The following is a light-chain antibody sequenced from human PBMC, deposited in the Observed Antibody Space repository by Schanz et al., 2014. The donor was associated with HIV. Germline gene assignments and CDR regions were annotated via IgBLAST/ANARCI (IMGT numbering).Light chain of an antibody. Sequence: QSVLTQPASVSGSPGQSITISCTGPNSDINFYYYVSWFQQHPGKAPQLMIYDGSRRPSGVSNRFSGSKSGNTASLTISGLQAEDEADYYCSSYTNNNSWVFGGGTKLTVL. CDR2: DGS. V-gene: IGLV2-14*03. CDR3: SSYTNNNSWV. CDR1: NSDINFYYY. J-gene: IGLJ3*02.